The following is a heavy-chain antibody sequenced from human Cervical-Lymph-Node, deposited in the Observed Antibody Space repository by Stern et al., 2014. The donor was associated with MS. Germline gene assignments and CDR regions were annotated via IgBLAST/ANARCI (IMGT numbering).Heavy chain of an antibody. CDR3: ARGYPFFDN. CDR1: GYTFTGFF. D-gene: IGHD2-15*01. CDR2: INPNTGVT. Sequence: VQLVQSGAEVKKPGASVKVSCTASGYTFTGFFLHWVRQAPGQGLEWVGWINPNTGVTKSAQKFQGWVTLTRDTSINTVYMELNRLKSDDTAVFYCARGYPFFDNWGQGILVTVSS. J-gene: IGHJ4*02. V-gene: IGHV1-2*04.